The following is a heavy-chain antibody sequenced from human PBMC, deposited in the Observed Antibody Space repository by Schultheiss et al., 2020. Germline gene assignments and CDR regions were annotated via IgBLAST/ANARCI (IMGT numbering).Heavy chain of an antibody. CDR2: IYYSGST. Sequence: SETLSLTCTVSGGSISSGGYYWSWIRQHPGKGLEWIGYIYYSGSTYYNPSLKSRVTISVDTSKNQFSLKLSSVTAADTAVYYCARGPWAIVVVPAAHQNWFDPWGQGTLVTVSS. CDR3: ARGPWAIVVVPAAHQNWFDP. D-gene: IGHD2-2*01. V-gene: IGHV4-31*03. J-gene: IGHJ5*02. CDR1: GGSISSGGYY.